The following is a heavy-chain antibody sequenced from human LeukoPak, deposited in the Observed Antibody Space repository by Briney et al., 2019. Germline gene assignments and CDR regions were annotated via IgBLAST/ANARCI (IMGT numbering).Heavy chain of an antibody. V-gene: IGHV1-8*01. Sequence: GASVKVSCKASGYTFTSYDINWVRQATGQGLEWMGWMNPTSGHTGYAQNFQGRVTMTSDTSISTAYMELNSLTSEDTAVYYCARSPVGVRKKHDFWGQGTLVIVSS. D-gene: IGHD3-10*01. CDR3: ARSPVGVRKKHDF. CDR2: MNPTSGHT. J-gene: IGHJ4*02. CDR1: GYTFTSYD.